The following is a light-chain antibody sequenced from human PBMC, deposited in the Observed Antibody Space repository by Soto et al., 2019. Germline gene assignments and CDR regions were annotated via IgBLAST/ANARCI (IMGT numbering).Light chain of an antibody. CDR3: QQYGDLPWT. J-gene: IGKJ1*01. Sequence: ALTQSPGTLSSSPGERATLSCRASQSVSSNYLAWYQQKPGQAPRLLIYGASSRATGIPDRFSGSGSGTDFTLTIDRLESEDFAVYFCQQYGDLPWTFGQGTKVENK. CDR1: QSVSSNY. V-gene: IGKV3-20*01. CDR2: GAS.